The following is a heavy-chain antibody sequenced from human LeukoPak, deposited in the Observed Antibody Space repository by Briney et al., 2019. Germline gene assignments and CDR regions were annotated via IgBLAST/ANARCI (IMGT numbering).Heavy chain of an antibody. Sequence: SETLSLTCAVYGGSFSGYYWSWIRQPPGKGLEWMGEINHSGSTNYNPSLKSRVTISVDTSKNQFSLKLSSVTAADTAVYYCARVRGNRGKYFDYWGQGTLVTVSS. V-gene: IGHV4-34*01. CDR2: INHSGST. CDR3: ARVRGNRGKYFDY. D-gene: IGHD3-16*01. CDR1: GGSFSGYY. J-gene: IGHJ4*02.